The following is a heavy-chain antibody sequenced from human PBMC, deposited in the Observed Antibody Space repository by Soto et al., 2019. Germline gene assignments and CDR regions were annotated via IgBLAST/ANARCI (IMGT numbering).Heavy chain of an antibody. J-gene: IGHJ4*02. CDR2: IYWDDDK. CDR1: GFSLSTSGVG. Sequence: QNTLKESGPPLVKPTQTLTLTCTFSGFSLSTSGVGVGWIRQPPGKALEWLAFIYWDDDKRYSPSLKSRLTITKYTSNNQVVLTLTNMDPVDTAPYYCAYTVPQYGDYGDFDYWGQGTLVTVAS. CDR3: AYTVPQYGDYGDFDY. D-gene: IGHD4-17*01. V-gene: IGHV2-5*02.